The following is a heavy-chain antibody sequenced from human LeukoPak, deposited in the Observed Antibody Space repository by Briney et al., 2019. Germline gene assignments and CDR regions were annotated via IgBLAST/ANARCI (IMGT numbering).Heavy chain of an antibody. CDR1: GFTFSSYG. CDR2: IRYDGSNK. V-gene: IGHV3-30*02. J-gene: IGHJ4*02. Sequence: GGSLRLSCAASGFTFSSYGMHWVRQAPGKGLEWVAFIRYDGSNKYYADSVKDRFTISRDNSKNTLYLQMNSLRAEDTAVYYCAKIAVAGERFDYWGQGTLVTVSS. CDR3: AKIAVAGERFDY. D-gene: IGHD6-19*01.